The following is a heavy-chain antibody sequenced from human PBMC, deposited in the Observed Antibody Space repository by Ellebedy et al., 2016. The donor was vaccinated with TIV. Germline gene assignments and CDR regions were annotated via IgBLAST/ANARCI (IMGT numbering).Heavy chain of an antibody. J-gene: IGHJ4*02. CDR2: IKQDGREN. D-gene: IGHD3-9*01. CDR1: GFTFSRCW. CDR3: ARVDEDYDILTGFDY. V-gene: IGHV3-7*01. Sequence: GESLKISCAASGFTFSRCWMTWVRQAPGKGLEWVASIKQDGRENYHVDSVKGRFTISRDNANNSLYLQMNSLRAEDTAVYYCARVDEDYDILTGFDYWGQGILVTVSS.